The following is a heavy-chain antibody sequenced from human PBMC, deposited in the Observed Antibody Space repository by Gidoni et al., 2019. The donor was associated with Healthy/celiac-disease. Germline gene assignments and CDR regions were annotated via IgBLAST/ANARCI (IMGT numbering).Heavy chain of an antibody. CDR3: ASSGYSSSSFDY. Sequence: QVQLQESGPGLVKPSETLSLTCTVSGGSISSYYWSWIRQPPGKGLEWIGYIYYSGSHNYNPSLKSRVTISVDTSKNQFSLKLSSVTAADTAVYYCASSGYSSSSFDYWGQGTLVTVSS. CDR2: IYYSGSH. D-gene: IGHD6-13*01. J-gene: IGHJ4*02. V-gene: IGHV4-59*01. CDR1: GGSISSYY.